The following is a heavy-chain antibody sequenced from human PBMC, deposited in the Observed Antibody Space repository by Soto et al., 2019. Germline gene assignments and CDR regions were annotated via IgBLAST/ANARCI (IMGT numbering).Heavy chain of an antibody. CDR3: ARDTVRGSPYYYYYYGMEV. CDR2: ISYDGSNK. Sequence: PGGSLRLSCAASGFTFSSYAMHWVRQAPGKGLEWVAVISYDGSNKYYADSVKGRFTISRDNSKNTLYLQMNSLRAEDTAVYYCARDTVRGSPYYYYYYGMEVWGQGTTVTVSS. J-gene: IGHJ6*02. D-gene: IGHD3-10*01. V-gene: IGHV3-30-3*01. CDR1: GFTFSSYA.